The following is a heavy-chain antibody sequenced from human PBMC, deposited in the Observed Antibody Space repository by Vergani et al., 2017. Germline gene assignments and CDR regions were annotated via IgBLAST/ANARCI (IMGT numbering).Heavy chain of an antibody. Sequence: EVQVVETGGGLVQPGGSLRLSCAASGFTVSSNYMSWVRQAPGKGLEWVSVIYSGGSTYYADSVKGRFIISRDNSKNTLYLQMNSLRAEDTAVYYCVRDVRVSRTWGQGTLVAVSS. CDR2: IYSGGST. CDR1: GFTVSSNY. V-gene: IGHV3-66*01. CDR3: VRDVRVSRT. J-gene: IGHJ3*01.